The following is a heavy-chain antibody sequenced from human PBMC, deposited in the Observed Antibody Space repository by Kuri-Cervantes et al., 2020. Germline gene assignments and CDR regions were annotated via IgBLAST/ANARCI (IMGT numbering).Heavy chain of an antibody. D-gene: IGHD3-22*01. CDR1: GGSISSGSYY. J-gene: IGHJ4*02. CDR3: AAYDSSGYYYGH. Sequence: LRLSCTVSGGSISSGSYYWSWIRQPAGKGLEWIGRIYTSGSTNYNPSLKSRVTISVDTSKNQFSLKLSSVTAADTAVYYCAAYDSSGYYYGHWGQGTLVTVSS. CDR2: IYTSGST. V-gene: IGHV4-61*02.